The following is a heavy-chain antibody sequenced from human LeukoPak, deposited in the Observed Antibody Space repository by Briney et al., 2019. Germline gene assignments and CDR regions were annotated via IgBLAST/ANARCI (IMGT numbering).Heavy chain of an antibody. CDR2: ISSSSSYI. CDR3: ARDSRGAEIYGMDV. V-gene: IGHV3-21*01. CDR1: GFTFSSYS. D-gene: IGHD1-14*01. Sequence: PGGSLRLSCAASGFTFSSYSMNWVRQAPGKGLEWVSSISSSSSYIYYADSVMGRFTISRDNAKNSLYLQMNSLRAEDTAVYYCARDSRGAEIYGMDVWGQGTTVTVSS. J-gene: IGHJ6*02.